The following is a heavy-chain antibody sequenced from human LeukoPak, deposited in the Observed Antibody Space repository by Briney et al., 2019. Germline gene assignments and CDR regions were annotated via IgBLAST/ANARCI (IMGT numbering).Heavy chain of an antibody. CDR3: AKDNLEGYSYGPTPHY. CDR1: GFTFSSYA. CDR2: ISGSGGST. D-gene: IGHD5-18*01. J-gene: IGHJ4*02. V-gene: IGHV3-23*01. Sequence: PGGSLRLSCAASGFTFSSYAMSWVRQAPGKGLEWVSAISGSGGSTYYADSVKGRFTISRDNSKNTLYLQMNSLRAEDTAVYYCAKDNLEGYSYGPTPHYWGQGTLVTVSS.